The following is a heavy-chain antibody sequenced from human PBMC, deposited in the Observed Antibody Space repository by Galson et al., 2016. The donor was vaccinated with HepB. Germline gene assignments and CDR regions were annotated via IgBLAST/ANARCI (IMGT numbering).Heavy chain of an antibody. CDR3: AKHREYYYGSGNFNWFDP. D-gene: IGHD3-10*01. V-gene: IGHV3-23*01. CDR1: GFTFSSYA. CDR2: IGGGADT. J-gene: IGHJ5*02. Sequence: SLRLSCAASGFTFSSYAMSWVRQAPGKGLKWVSSIGGGADTYYADSVKGRFIISRDNSKNTLYLQMNSLSAEDTAIYYCAKHREYYYGSGNFNWFDPWGQGTLVTVSS.